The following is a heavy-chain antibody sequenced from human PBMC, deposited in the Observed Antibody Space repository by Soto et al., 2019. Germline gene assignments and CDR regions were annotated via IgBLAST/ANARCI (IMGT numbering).Heavy chain of an antibody. Sequence: GGSLRLSCAASGFTFSSYGMHWVRQAPGKGLEWVAVIWYDGSNKYYADSVKGRFTISRDNSKNTLYLQMNSLRAEDTAVYYCARDLIRNFPGIAAAGFSYWGQGTLVTVSS. D-gene: IGHD6-13*01. J-gene: IGHJ4*02. CDR2: IWYDGSNK. CDR1: GFTFSSYG. CDR3: ARDLIRNFPGIAAAGFSY. V-gene: IGHV3-33*01.